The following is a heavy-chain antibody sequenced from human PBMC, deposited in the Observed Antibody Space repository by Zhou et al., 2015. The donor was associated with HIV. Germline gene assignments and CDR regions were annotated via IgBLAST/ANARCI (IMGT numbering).Heavy chain of an antibody. D-gene: IGHD2-2*01. J-gene: IGHJ1*01. Sequence: QVQLVESGGGVVQPGGSLRLSCAASGFSFSTYGMHWVRQAPGKGLEWVAFIRYDGSNKYYADSVKGRFTISRDNSKNTLYLQMNSLRAEDTAVYYCSKDQLGYCSTTSCQTYFQHWGQGTLVTVSS. CDR3: SKDQLGYCSTTSCQTYFQH. V-gene: IGHV3-30*02. CDR1: GFSFSTYG. CDR2: IRYDGSNK.